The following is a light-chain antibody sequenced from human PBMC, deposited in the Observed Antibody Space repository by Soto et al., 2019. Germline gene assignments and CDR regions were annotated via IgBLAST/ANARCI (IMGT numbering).Light chain of an antibody. Sequence: QSVLTQPASVSGSPGQSITISCTGTSSDVGGYNYVSWYQQHPGKAPTLMIYEVSSRPSGVSNRFSGSKSGNTASLTISGLQAEDEADYYCSSYTSSSTRVFGTGTKLTVL. CDR3: SSYTSSSTRV. J-gene: IGLJ1*01. V-gene: IGLV2-14*03. CDR1: SSDVGGYNY. CDR2: EVS.